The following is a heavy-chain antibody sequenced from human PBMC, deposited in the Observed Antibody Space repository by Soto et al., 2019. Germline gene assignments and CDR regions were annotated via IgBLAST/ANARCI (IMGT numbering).Heavy chain of an antibody. J-gene: IGHJ6*02. D-gene: IGHD3-3*01. Sequence: PSETLSLTCAVYGGSFSGYYWSWIRQPPGKGLEWIGEINHSGSTNYNPSLKSRVTISVDTSKNQFSLKLSSVTAADTAVYYCARGRFLEWLSRYYYYYYGMDVWGQGTTVTAP. CDR2: INHSGST. V-gene: IGHV4-34*01. CDR3: ARGRFLEWLSRYYYYYYGMDV. CDR1: GGSFSGYY.